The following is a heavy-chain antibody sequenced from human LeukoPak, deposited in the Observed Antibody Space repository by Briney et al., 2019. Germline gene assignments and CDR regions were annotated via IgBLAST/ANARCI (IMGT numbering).Heavy chain of an antibody. D-gene: IGHD6-6*01. CDR1: GVTVSNNY. V-gene: IGHV3-66*01. CDR3: ARDPPAVAANTYG. J-gene: IGHJ4*02. Sequence: GGSLRLSCAASGVTVSNNYMNWVRQAPGKGLEWVSLIYSGGSTYYADSVKGRFTISRDNSKNTLYLQMNSLRAEDTAVYYCARDPPAVAANTYGWGQGTLVTISS. CDR2: IYSGGST.